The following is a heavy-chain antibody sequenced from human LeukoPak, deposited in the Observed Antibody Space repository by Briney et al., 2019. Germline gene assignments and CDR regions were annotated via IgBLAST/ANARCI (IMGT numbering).Heavy chain of an antibody. CDR3: ARDEGTLGYYYGMDV. CDR2: IYHSGST. J-gene: IGHJ6*02. D-gene: IGHD3-10*01. Sequence: SETLSLTCAVSGGSISSSNWWSWVRQPPGKGLEWIGEIYHSGSTNYNPSLKSRVTISVDKSKNQFSLKLSSVTAADTAVYYCARDEGTLGYYYGMDVWGQGTTVTVSS. CDR1: GGSISSSNW. V-gene: IGHV4-4*02.